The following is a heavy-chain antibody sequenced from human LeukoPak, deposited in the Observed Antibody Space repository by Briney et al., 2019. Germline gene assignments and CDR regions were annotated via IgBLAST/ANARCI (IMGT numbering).Heavy chain of an antibody. CDR2: INAGNGNT. Sequence: ASVKASCKASGYTFTSYAMHWVRQAPGQRLEWMGWINAGNGNTKYSQKFQGRVTITRDTSASTAYMELSSLRSEDTAVYYCARERGSIAAAGSDYYYGMDVWGQGTTVTVSS. D-gene: IGHD6-13*01. CDR3: ARERGSIAAAGSDYYYGMDV. V-gene: IGHV1-3*01. CDR1: GYTFTSYA. J-gene: IGHJ6*02.